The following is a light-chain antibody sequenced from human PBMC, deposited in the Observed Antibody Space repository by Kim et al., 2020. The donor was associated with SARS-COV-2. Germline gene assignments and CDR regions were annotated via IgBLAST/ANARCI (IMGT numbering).Light chain of an antibody. Sequence: ASVRDRVTITCRASQSISSSLNWFQQKTGKAPQLLIFAASSLKSGVPSRFSGSGSGTDFTLAINSLQPEDFATYYCQQSYISPKTFGQGTRLEIK. CDR3: QQSYISPKT. V-gene: IGKV1-39*01. CDR1: QSISSS. CDR2: AAS. J-gene: IGKJ5*01.